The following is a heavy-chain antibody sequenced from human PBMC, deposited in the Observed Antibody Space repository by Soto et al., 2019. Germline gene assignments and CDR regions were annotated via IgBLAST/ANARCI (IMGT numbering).Heavy chain of an antibody. CDR1: GGTFSSYT. J-gene: IGHJ6*02. D-gene: IGHD2-2*01. CDR3: ARGYCSSTSCYVVYGMDV. Sequence: SVKVSCKASGGTFSSYTISWVRQAPGQGLEWMGRIIPILGIANYAQKFQGRVTITADKSTSTAYMELSSLRSEDTAVYYCARGYCSSTSCYVVYGMDVWGQGTKVTVSS. CDR2: IIPILGIA. V-gene: IGHV1-69*02.